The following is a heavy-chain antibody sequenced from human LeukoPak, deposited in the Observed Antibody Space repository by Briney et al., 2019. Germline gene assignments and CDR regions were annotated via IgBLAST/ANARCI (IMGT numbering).Heavy chain of an antibody. CDR3: ARAPETYLHAFDI. J-gene: IGHJ3*02. V-gene: IGHV1-8*01. CDR1: GYTFTTYD. CDR2: MNPNSGNT. D-gene: IGHD1-14*01. Sequence: ASVKVSCKASGYTFTTYDINWVRQATGQGLEWMGWMNPNSGNTDYAQKFQGRVTMTRDTSISTAYMELSSLRSEDAAVYYCARAPETYLHAFDIWGQGTMVTVSS.